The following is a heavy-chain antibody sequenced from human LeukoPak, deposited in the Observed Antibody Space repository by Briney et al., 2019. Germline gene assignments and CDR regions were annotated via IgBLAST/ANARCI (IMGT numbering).Heavy chain of an antibody. CDR1: GFTFSDYY. CDR3: ARVEYNYGLYYSDS. J-gene: IGHJ4*02. Sequence: GGSLRLSCAASGFTFSDYYMSWIRQAPGKELEWVSYISSSGSTIYYADSVKGRFTISRDNAKNSLYLQMNSLRAEDTAVYYCARVEYNYGLYYSDSWGQGTLVTVSS. CDR2: ISSSGSTI. D-gene: IGHD5-18*01. V-gene: IGHV3-11*01.